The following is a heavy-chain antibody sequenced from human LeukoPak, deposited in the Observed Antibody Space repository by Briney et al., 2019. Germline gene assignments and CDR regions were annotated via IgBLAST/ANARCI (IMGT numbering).Heavy chain of an antibody. J-gene: IGHJ5*02. CDR1: GCTFSSYA. D-gene: IGHD3-22*01. CDR3: ARDLGDSSGYYHWFDP. CDR2: IIPNFGTA. Sequence: SVKVSCKASGCTFSSYAISWVRQAPGQGLEWMGGIIPNFGTANYAQKFQGRITINADESTSPAYMELSSLRSEDTAVYYCARDLGDSSGYYHWFDPWGQGTLVTVSS. V-gene: IGHV1-69*13.